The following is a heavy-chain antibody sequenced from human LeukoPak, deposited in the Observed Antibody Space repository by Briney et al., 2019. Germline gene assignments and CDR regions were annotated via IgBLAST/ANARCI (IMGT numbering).Heavy chain of an antibody. Sequence: PGGSLRLSCAASGFTFHDYTMHWVRQAPGKGLQWVSLITWDGGSTFYADPVKGRFTISRDNTKNSLRLQMNGLRAEDTALYYCASEKNRIFYYWAQGTLVTVSS. CDR3: ASEKNRIFYY. D-gene: IGHD1-14*01. V-gene: IGHV3-43*01. CDR1: GFTFHDYT. CDR2: ITWDGGST. J-gene: IGHJ4*02.